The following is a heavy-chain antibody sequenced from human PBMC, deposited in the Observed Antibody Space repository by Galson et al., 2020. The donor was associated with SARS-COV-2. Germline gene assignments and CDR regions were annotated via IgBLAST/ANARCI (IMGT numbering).Heavy chain of an antibody. CDR1: GFTFSSYS. V-gene: IGHV3-48*01. J-gene: IGHJ6*03. CDR3: ARAPDYYYYYMDV. CDR2: ISSSSSTI. Sequence: GGSLRLSCAASGFTFSSYSMNWVRQAPGKGQEWVSYISSSSSTIYDADSVKGRFTISRDNAKNSLYLQMNSLRAEDTAVYYCARAPDYYYYYMDVWGKGTTVTISS.